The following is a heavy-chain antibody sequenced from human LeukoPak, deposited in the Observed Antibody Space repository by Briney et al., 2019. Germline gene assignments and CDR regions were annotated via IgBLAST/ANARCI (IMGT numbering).Heavy chain of an antibody. CDR3: ASAPNQQQLVPDYYYMDV. D-gene: IGHD6-13*01. J-gene: IGHJ6*03. Sequence: GASVKVSCKASGYTFTGYYMHWVRQAPGQGLEWMGWINPNSGGTNYAQKFQGRVTMTRDTSISTAYMELSRLRSDDTAVYYCASAPNQQQLVPDYYYMDVWGKGTTVTVSS. CDR1: GYTFTGYY. V-gene: IGHV1-2*02. CDR2: INPNSGGT.